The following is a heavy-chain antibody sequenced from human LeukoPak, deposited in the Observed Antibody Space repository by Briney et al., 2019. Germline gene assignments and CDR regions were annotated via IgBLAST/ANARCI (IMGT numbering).Heavy chain of an antibody. J-gene: IGHJ6*03. CDR3: ARDPYSGNYGNYYYYYMDV. CDR1: GFTFSSYW. V-gene: IGHV3-21*01. D-gene: IGHD1-26*01. CDR2: ITSTSSYT. Sequence: GGSLRLSCAASGFTFSSYWMNWVRQAPGKGLEWVSSITSTSSYTYYADSVKGRFTISRDNAKNSLYLQMNSLRAEDTALYFCARDPYSGNYGNYYYYYMDVWGKGTTVTISS.